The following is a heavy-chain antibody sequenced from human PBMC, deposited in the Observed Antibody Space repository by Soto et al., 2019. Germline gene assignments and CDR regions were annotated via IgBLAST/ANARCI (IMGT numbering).Heavy chain of an antibody. D-gene: IGHD3-22*01. Sequence: ASVKVSFKASGYTFTSYAMHWVRQAPGQRLEWMGWINAGNGNTKYSQKFQGRVTITRDTSASTAYMELSSLRSEDTAVYYCERDFLGYYDSSGYSAFAYWGQGTLVTVSS. J-gene: IGHJ4*02. CDR2: INAGNGNT. CDR1: GYTFTSYA. CDR3: ERDFLGYYDSSGYSAFAY. V-gene: IGHV1-3*01.